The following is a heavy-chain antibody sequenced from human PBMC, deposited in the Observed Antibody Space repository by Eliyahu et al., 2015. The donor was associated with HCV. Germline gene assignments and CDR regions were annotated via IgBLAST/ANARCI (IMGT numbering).Heavy chain of an antibody. Sequence: QVQLQESGPGLVKPSXTLSLTCPXSGGSITTYXWXWIRQPPGKGLEXIGYIXYSGSTNYNPSLKXRVTISVDTSKNQFSLILTSVTAADTAVYYCASGGGGIAVAGTGGWFDPWGQGILVTVSS. D-gene: IGHD6-19*01. CDR3: ASGGGGIAVAGTGGWFDP. J-gene: IGHJ5*02. V-gene: IGHV4-59*01. CDR2: IXYSGST. CDR1: GGSITTYX.